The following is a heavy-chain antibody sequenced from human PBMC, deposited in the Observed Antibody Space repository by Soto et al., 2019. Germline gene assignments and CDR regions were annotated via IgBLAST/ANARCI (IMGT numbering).Heavy chain of an antibody. CDR3: TRTNAYYGLAFGI. CDR1: GGSVSGSNYY. Sequence: QLQLQESGPGLVKPSETLSLSCSVSGGSVSGSNYYWVRIRQTPGRGLQWIGNIYHDGATLYNPSLQSRVNMFVDTSKKQFSLRLTSVTVADTAVYYCTRTNAYYGLAFGIWGQGTVVIVSS. J-gene: IGHJ3*02. D-gene: IGHD3-16*01. V-gene: IGHV4-39*01. CDR2: IYHDGAT.